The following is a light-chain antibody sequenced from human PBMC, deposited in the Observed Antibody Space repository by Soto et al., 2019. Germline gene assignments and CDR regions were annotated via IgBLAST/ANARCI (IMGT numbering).Light chain of an antibody. CDR2: GAS. CDR3: QQYHSSPPT. CDR1: QDISTS. Sequence: AIRMTQSPSSFSASSGDRVTITCRASQDISTSLAWYRQSPGKAPQFLIYGASTLQIGVPSRFSGGGSGTDFTLTISSLRSEDFATYYCQQYHSSPPTFGQGTKVEI. J-gene: IGKJ1*01. V-gene: IGKV1-8*01.